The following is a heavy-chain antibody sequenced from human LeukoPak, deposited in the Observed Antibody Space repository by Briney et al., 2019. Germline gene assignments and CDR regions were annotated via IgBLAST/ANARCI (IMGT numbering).Heavy chain of an antibody. CDR1: GAPISSYY. V-gene: IGHV4-59*08. CDR3: ARHPELYFFDY. D-gene: IGHD3-10*01. Sequence: SETLSLTCTVSGAPISSYYWSWIRQPPGKGLEWIGYISYSGSTNYNPSLKGRVTISADTSKNQVSLTLSSVTAADTAVYYCARHPELYFFDYWGQGTLVTVSS. J-gene: IGHJ4*02. CDR2: ISYSGST.